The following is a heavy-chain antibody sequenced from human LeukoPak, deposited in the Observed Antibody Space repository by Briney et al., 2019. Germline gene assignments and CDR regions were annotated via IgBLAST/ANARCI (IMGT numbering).Heavy chain of an antibody. Sequence: GGSLRLSCAASGFTFSSYAMSLVRQAPGKGLEWVSAISGSGGSTYYADSVKGRFTISRDNSKNTLYLQMNSLRAEDTAVYYCAKDDYDFWSGPTYYFDYWGQGTLVTVSS. CDR3: AKDDYDFWSGPTYYFDY. D-gene: IGHD3-3*01. V-gene: IGHV3-23*01. J-gene: IGHJ4*02. CDR2: ISGSGGST. CDR1: GFTFSSYA.